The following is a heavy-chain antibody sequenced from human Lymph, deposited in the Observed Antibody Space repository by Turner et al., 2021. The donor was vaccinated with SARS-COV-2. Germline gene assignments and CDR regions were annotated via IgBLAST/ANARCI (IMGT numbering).Heavy chain of an antibody. CDR1: GFTFSSYS. Sequence: EVQLVESGGGLVKPGGSLRLSCAASGFTFSSYSMNWVRQAPGKGVEWVSSISSSSNYKYYADSVKGRFTNSRDNAKNSLYLQMNSLRAEDTAVYYCARDLAPYYFYGMDVWGQGTTVTVSS. D-gene: IGHD3-3*02. V-gene: IGHV3-21*01. CDR2: ISSSSNYK. J-gene: IGHJ6*02. CDR3: ARDLAPYYFYGMDV.